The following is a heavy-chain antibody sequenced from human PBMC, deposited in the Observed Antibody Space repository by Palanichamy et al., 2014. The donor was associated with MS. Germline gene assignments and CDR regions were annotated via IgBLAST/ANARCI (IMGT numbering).Heavy chain of an antibody. CDR2: ISSSSSYI. Sequence: GESGGGLVKPGGSLRLSCAASGFTFSSYSMNWVRQAPGKGLEWVSSISSSSSYIYYADSVKGRFTISRDNAKNSLYLQMNSLRAEDTAVYYCARDRPAGVVIFPFDYWGQGTLVTVSS. D-gene: IGHD3-3*01. J-gene: IGHJ4*02. V-gene: IGHV3-21*01. CDR3: ARDRPAGVVIFPFDY. CDR1: GFTFSSYS.